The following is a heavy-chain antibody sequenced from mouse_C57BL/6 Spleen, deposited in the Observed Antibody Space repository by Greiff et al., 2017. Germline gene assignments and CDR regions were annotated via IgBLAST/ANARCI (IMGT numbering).Heavy chain of an antibody. CDR1: GYTFTDYY. CDR3: ARGGLGLAWYFDV. J-gene: IGHJ1*03. CDR2: INPNNGGT. D-gene: IGHD4-1*01. V-gene: IGHV1-26*01. Sequence: EVQLQQSGPELVKPGASVKISCKASGYTFTDYYMNWVKQSHGKSLEWIGDINPNNGGTSYNQKFKGKATLTVDKSSSTAYMELRSLTSEDSAVYYCARGGLGLAWYFDVWGTGTTVTVSS.